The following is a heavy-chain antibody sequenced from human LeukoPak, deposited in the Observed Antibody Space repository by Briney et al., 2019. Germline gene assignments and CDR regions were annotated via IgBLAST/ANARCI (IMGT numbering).Heavy chain of an antibody. J-gene: IGHJ4*02. D-gene: IGHD2-2*01. CDR3: ATSQPAYCSSTSCYVF. Sequence: GASVTVSCKASGGTFSSYAISWVRQAPGQGLEWMGGIIPIFGTANYAQKFQGRVTITTDESTSTAYMELSSLRSEDTAVYYCATSQPAYCSSTSCYVFWGQGTLVTVSS. CDR2: IIPIFGTA. CDR1: GGTFSSYA. V-gene: IGHV1-69*05.